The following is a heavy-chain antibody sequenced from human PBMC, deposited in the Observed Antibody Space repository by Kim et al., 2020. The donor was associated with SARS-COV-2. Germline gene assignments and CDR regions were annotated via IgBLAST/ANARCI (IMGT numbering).Heavy chain of an antibody. Sequence: SLKCRFTISRDNAKNSLYLQMNSRRAEGTAVYYCARDGSSGWYRLWYFDYWGQGTLVTVSS. D-gene: IGHD6-19*01. V-gene: IGHV3-11*06. CDR3: ARDGSSGWYRLWYFDY. J-gene: IGHJ4*02.